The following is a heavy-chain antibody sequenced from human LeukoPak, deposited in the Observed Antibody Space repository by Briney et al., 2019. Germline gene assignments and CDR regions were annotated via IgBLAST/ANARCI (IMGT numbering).Heavy chain of an antibody. CDR2: ISRDGGDT. V-gene: IGHV3-23*01. CDR3: AKLGHTSGYYARHSDY. D-gene: IGHD3-22*01. J-gene: IGHJ4*02. Sequence: GGSLRLSCAASGFTFSSYVMSWVRQAPGRGLEGVSAISRDGGDTFYADSVKGRFTISRDNSKNTVYLQMNSLRAEDTALYYCAKLGHTSGYYARHSDYWGQGTLVTVSS. CDR1: GFTFSSYV.